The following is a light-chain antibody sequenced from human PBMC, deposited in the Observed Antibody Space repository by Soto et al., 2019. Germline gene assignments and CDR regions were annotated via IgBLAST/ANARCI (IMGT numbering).Light chain of an antibody. V-gene: IGKV1-39*01. CDR1: QTASNY. Sequence: DTQMTQSPSYLSASVGDRISITCRASQTASNYVNWYQQKPGKAPTLLISATSTLQSGVPSRFRRSGSGTDFTLTITSLQPEDFATYYCQQTYTTPPTFGQGTKVAIK. J-gene: IGKJ1*01. CDR2: ATS. CDR3: QQTYTTPPT.